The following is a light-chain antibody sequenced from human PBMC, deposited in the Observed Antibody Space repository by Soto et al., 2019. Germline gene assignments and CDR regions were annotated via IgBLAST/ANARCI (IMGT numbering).Light chain of an antibody. V-gene: IGLV2-14*01. J-gene: IGLJ2*01. CDR2: DVN. CDR1: SSDVGGYNY. Sequence: QSALTQPASVSGSPGQSITISCTGTSSDVGGYNYVSWYQQHPGKAPKLVIYDVNNRPSGVSNRFSGSKSGNTASLTISGLQAEDEADYYCSSYTSSGTEVFGGGTKVTVL. CDR3: SSYTSSGTEV.